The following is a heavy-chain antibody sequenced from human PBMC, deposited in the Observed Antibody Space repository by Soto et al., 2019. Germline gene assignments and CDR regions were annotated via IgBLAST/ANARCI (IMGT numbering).Heavy chain of an antibody. CDR1: GESISSGGYY. CDR3: ARASSSSSAADY. V-gene: IGHV4-31*03. Sequence: QVQLQESGPGLVKPSQTLSLTCSVSGESISSGGYYWSWIRHHPGKGLEWIGYIYDSESAYYNPSLKSRVTISMATSKNHFAMRLSSVTAADTAVYYCARASSSSSAADYWGQGTLATVSS. J-gene: IGHJ4*02. D-gene: IGHD6-6*01. CDR2: IYDSESA.